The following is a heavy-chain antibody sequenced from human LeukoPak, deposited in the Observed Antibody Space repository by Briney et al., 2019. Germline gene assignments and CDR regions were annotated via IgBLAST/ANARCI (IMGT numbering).Heavy chain of an antibody. V-gene: IGHV4-59*01. CDR2: ISYSGST. CDR1: GGSISSYY. J-gene: IGHJ5*02. D-gene: IGHD6-13*01. Sequence: SETLSLTRTVSGGSISSYYWSWIRPPPGKGLEWIGYISYSGSTNYNPSLKSRVTISVDTSKNQFSLKLSSVTAADTAVYYCAREGSSSSNWFDPWGQGTLVTVSS. CDR3: AREGSSSSNWFDP.